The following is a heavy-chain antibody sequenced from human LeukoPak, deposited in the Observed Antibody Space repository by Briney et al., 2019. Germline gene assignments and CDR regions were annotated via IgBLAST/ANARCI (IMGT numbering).Heavy chain of an antibody. CDR1: GFTFSSYA. V-gene: IGHV3-23*01. Sequence: GGSLRLSCAASGFTFSSYAMSWVRQAPGKGLEWVSAISGSGGSTYYADSVKGRFTISRDNSKNTLYLQMNSLRAEDTAAYYCAKVEGITIAVAAKLDFDYWGQGTLVTVSS. CDR2: ISGSGGST. D-gene: IGHD6-19*01. CDR3: AKVEGITIAVAAKLDFDY. J-gene: IGHJ4*02.